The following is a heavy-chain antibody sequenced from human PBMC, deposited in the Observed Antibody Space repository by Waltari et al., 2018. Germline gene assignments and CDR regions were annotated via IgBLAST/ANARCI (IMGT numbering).Heavy chain of an antibody. Sequence: EVQLLESGGVLVQPGGSLRLSCLGTGFSFSTYGMTWGRQAPGKGLEWVSAISGSGKDTYYADFVKGRFTMSRDNSKNTLYLHMKNVRVDDTAIYYCAKDLRASAGPYWGQGTLVTVSS. CDR1: GFSFSTYG. V-gene: IGHV3-23*01. CDR2: ISGSGKDT. J-gene: IGHJ4*02. CDR3: AKDLRASAGPY. D-gene: IGHD6-13*01.